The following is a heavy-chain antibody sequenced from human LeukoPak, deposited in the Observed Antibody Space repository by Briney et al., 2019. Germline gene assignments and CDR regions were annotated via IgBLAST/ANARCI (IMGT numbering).Heavy chain of an antibody. CDR1: GFTFSSYA. Sequence: GGSLRLSCAASGFTFSSYAMHWVRQAPGKGLEWVAVISYDGSNKYYADSVKGRFTISRDNSKNTLYLQMNSLRAEDTAVYYCAMELRDAFDIWGQGTMVTVSS. CDR2: ISYDGSNK. J-gene: IGHJ3*02. V-gene: IGHV3-30-3*01. D-gene: IGHD1-26*01. CDR3: AMELRDAFDI.